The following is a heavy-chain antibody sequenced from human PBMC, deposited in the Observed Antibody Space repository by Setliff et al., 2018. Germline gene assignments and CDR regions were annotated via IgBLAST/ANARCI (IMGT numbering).Heavy chain of an antibody. D-gene: IGHD4-17*01. J-gene: IGHJ1*01. CDR2: IYWNDDK. Sequence: SGPTLVNPTQTLSLTCTVSGGSISSYYWSWIRQPPGKALEWLALIYWNDDKRYSPSLKSRLTITKDTSKNQVVLTMTNMDPVDTATYYCAHKYGDYVRYFQHWGQGTLVTVSS. V-gene: IGHV2-5*01. CDR1: GGSISSYYW. CDR3: AHKYGDYVRYFQH.